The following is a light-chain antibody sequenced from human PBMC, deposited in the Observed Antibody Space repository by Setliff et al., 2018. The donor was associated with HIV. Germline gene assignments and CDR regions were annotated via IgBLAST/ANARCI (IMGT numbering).Light chain of an antibody. V-gene: IGLV2-14*01. CDR3: TSYTRDNTITRV. CDR1: SSDVGGYNS. J-gene: IGLJ1*01. CDR2: GVN. Sequence: QSALTQPASVSGSPGQSITISCTGTSSDVGGYNSVSWYQHYPGKAPKVMIYGVNNRPSGVSNRFSSSKSGSTASLTISGLQAEDEADYFCTSYTRDNTITRVFGTGTKVT.